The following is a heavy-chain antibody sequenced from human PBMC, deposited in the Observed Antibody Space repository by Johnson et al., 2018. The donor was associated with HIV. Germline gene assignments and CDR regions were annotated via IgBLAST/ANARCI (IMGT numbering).Heavy chain of an antibody. CDR1: GFTFSSYW. Sequence: VQLVESGGGLVQSGGSLRLSCAVSGFTFSSYWMSWVRQAPGKGLAWVANINQDGREKYYVGSVKGRFTIYRDNAKNSLYLQMHSLRVEDTAVYYCARVKIAFDIWGQGTMVTVSS. CDR3: ARVKIAFDI. CDR2: INQDGREK. V-gene: IGHV3-7*05. J-gene: IGHJ3*02.